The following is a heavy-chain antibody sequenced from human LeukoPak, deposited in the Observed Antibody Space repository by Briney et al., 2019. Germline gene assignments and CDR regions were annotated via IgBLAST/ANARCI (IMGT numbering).Heavy chain of an antibody. V-gene: IGHV3-30*18. CDR2: ISYDGSNK. CDR1: GFTFSSYG. CDR3: AKEGSSGYYPTDY. J-gene: IGHJ4*02. D-gene: IGHD3-22*01. Sequence: GRSLRLSCAASGFTFSSYGMRWVRQAPGKGLEWVAVISYDGSNKYYADSVKGRFTISRDNSKNTLYLQMNSLRAEDTAVYYCAKEGSSGYYPTDYWGQGTLVTVSS.